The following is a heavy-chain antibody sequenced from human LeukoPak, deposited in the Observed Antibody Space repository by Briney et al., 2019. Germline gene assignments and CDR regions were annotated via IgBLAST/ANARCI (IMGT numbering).Heavy chain of an antibody. CDR2: IHKSGAHT. D-gene: IGHD3-10*01. V-gene: IGHV3-23*01. Sequence: PGGSLRLSCAASGFTFSSYGMNWVRQAPGKGLEWVSSIHKSGAHTDHADSVKGRFTISRDNSKNTLYLQMNNMKVEDTAVYYCARGGLVRGVIRYAFDYWGQGTLVTVS. J-gene: IGHJ4*02. CDR3: ARGGLVRGVIRYAFDY. CDR1: GFTFSSYG.